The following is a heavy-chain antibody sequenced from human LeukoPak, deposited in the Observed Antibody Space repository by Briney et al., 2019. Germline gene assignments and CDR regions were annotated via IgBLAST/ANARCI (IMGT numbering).Heavy chain of an antibody. J-gene: IGHJ6*02. Sequence: SQTLSLTCAISGDSVSRDGPAWNWIRQSPSRGLEWLGRTYRTSKWYTNYAESVRSRIVVNPDTSKNQFSLQLNSVTPEDTAVCYCARGMRDYYGMDVWGQGTTVTVSS. CDR1: GDSVSRDGPA. CDR3: ARGMRDYYGMDV. V-gene: IGHV6-1*01. CDR2: TYRTSKWYT.